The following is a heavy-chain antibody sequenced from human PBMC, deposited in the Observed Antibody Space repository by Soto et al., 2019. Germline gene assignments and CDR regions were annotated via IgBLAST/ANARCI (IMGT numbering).Heavy chain of an antibody. CDR3: ARDYASGSGPEY. V-gene: IGHV4-30-4*01. CDR1: GGSITSGDYY. CDR2: IYYSGTT. Sequence: PSETLSVTCTFSGGSITSGDYYWRWIRHPPGKGLEWIGYIYYSGTTYYSPSLKSRVTISADRSRNQFSLKLNSVTAADTAVYYCARDYASGSGPEYWGQGTLVTVSS. J-gene: IGHJ4*02. D-gene: IGHD3-10*01.